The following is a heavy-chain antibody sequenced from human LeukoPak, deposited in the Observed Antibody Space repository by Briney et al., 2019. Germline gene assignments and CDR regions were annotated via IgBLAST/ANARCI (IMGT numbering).Heavy chain of an antibody. CDR2: IKEDGSGD. CDR1: GFTFTTYW. Sequence: GGSLRLSCAASGFTFTTYWMSWVRQTPEKGLEWVANIKEDGSGDYYVDSVKGRFTISRDNAKNLLYLQMKSLRAEDTAIYYRARDGGGYDSWGQGTLVTVSS. CDR3: ARDGGGYDS. J-gene: IGHJ5*01. D-gene: IGHD5-24*01. V-gene: IGHV3-7*01.